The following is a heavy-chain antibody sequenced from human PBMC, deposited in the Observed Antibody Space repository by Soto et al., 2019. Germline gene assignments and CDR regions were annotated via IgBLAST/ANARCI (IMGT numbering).Heavy chain of an antibody. CDR2: IYYSGST. V-gene: IGHV4-30-4*01. Sequence: SETLSLTCTVSGGSISSGDYYWSWIRQPPGKGLEWIGHIYYSGSTYYNPSLKSRVTISVDTSKNQFSLKLSSVTAADTAVYYCARGDYDFWSGYIDYWGQGTLVTVSS. D-gene: IGHD3-3*01. CDR1: GGSISSGDYY. CDR3: ARGDYDFWSGYIDY. J-gene: IGHJ4*02.